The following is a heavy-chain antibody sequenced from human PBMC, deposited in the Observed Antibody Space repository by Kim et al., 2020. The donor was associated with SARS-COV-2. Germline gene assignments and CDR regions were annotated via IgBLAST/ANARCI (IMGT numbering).Heavy chain of an antibody. CDR3: ARGWIVGATFDY. Sequence: KTSPEFQGRGTLTRDPSASTAYMELSSLRSEDTAVYYCARGWIVGATFDYWGQGTLVTVSS. D-gene: IGHD1-26*01. J-gene: IGHJ4*02. V-gene: IGHV1-3*01.